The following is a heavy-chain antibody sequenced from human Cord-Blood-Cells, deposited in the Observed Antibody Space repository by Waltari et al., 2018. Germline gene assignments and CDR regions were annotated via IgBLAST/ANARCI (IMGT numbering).Heavy chain of an antibody. Sequence: QVQLVQSGAEVKKPGASVKVSCKASGYTFTGYYMHWVCQAPGQGLEWMGWINPNGGGTNDAQKFEGRGTMTRDTSISTAYMGLSRLRSDETAVYYCARDQGGSRWGQGTLVTVSS. CDR1: GYTFTGYY. V-gene: IGHV1-2*02. J-gene: IGHJ4*02. CDR3: ARDQGGSR. CDR2: INPNGGGT.